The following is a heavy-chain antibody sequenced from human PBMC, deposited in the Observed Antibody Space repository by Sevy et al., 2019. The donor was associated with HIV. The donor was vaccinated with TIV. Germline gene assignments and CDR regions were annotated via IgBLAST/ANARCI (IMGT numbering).Heavy chain of an antibody. CDR1: GFTFTTYS. J-gene: IGHJ4*02. V-gene: IGHV3-7*01. CDR3: VGEYFGKPFDN. CDR2: INQHGNEK. D-gene: IGHD3-3*01. Sequence: GGSLRLSCAASGFTFTTYSMTWVRQAPVKGLEWVATINQHGNEKYYVDSVKGRFTISGDNAKNSLYLQMNSLRAEDTAVYYCVGEYFGKPFDNWAQGTLVTV.